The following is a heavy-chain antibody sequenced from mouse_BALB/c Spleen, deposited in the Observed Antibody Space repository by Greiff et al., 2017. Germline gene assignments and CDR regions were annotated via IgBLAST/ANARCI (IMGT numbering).Heavy chain of an antibody. V-gene: IGHV1-47*01. J-gene: IGHJ3*01. CDR3: ARGWAWFAY. Sequence: VQLQESGAELVKPGASVKMSCKAFGYTFTTYPIEWMKQNHGKSLEWIGNFHPYNDDTKYNEKFKGKAKLTVEKSSSTAYIQLSSLSSEDSAVYFCARGWAWFAYWGQGTLVTVSA. CDR1: GYTFTTYP. D-gene: IGHD3-2*02. CDR2: FHPYNDDT.